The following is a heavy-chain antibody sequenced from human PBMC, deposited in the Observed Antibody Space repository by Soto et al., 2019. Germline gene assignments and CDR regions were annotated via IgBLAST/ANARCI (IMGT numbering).Heavy chain of an antibody. V-gene: IGHV4-34*01. CDR2: INHSGST. J-gene: IGHJ6*03. CDR3: ARLRCTNGVCYNYYYYYMDV. D-gene: IGHD2-8*01. Sequence: QVQLQQWGAGLLKPSETLSLTCAVYGGSFSGYYWSWIRQPPGKGLEWIGEINHSGSTNYNPSLKSRVTISVDTSKNQFSRKLSSVTAADTDVYYCARLRCTNGVCYNYYYYYMDVWGKGTTVTVSS. CDR1: GGSFSGYY.